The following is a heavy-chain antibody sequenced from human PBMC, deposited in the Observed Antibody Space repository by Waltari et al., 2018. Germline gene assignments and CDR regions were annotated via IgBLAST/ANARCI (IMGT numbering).Heavy chain of an antibody. CDR2: IYYSGST. J-gene: IGHJ2*01. V-gene: IGHV4-39*01. D-gene: IGHD3-3*01. CDR1: GGSISSSSYY. CDR3: ARSAVARVVIRPSLYWYFDL. Sequence: QLQLQESGPGLVKPSETLSLTCTVSGGSISSSSYYWGWIRQPPGKGLEWIGSIYYSGSTYYNPSLKSRVTISVDTSKNQFSLKLSSVTAADTAVYYCARSAVARVVIRPSLYWYFDLWGRGTLVTVSS.